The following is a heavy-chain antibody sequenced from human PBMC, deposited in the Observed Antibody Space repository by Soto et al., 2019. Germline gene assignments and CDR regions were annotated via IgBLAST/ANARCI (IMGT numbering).Heavy chain of an antibody. D-gene: IGHD3-22*01. CDR2: IWYDGSNK. CDR3: ARVGYYDSSAYFDY. V-gene: IGHV3-33*01. J-gene: IGHJ4*02. Sequence: GGSLRLSCAASGCTFISYGMHWVRQAPGKGLEWVAVIWYDGSNKYYADSVKGRFTISRDNSKNTLYLQMNSLRAEDTAVYYCARVGYYDSSAYFDYWGQGTLVTVSS. CDR1: GCTFISYG.